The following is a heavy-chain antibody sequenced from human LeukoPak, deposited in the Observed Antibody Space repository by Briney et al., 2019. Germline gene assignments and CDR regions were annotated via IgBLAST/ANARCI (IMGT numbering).Heavy chain of an antibody. D-gene: IGHD3-16*01. CDR1: GFTFSNAW. Sequence: PGGSLRLSCAASGFTFSNAWMSWVRQAPGKGLEWVGRIKSKTDGGTTNYAAPVKGRFTISRDDSKNTLYLQMNSLKTEDTAVYYCALYVTYDFDLWGRGTLVTVSS. CDR2: IKSKTDGGTT. V-gene: IGHV3-15*01. CDR3: ALYVTYDFDL. J-gene: IGHJ2*01.